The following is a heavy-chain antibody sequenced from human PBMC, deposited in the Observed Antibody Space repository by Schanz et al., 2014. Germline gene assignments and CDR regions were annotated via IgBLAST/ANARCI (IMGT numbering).Heavy chain of an antibody. CDR2: IKSKTDGGTR. CDR3: AKDAPYPFDL. V-gene: IGHV3-15*01. J-gene: IGHJ2*01. Sequence: EVQLVESGGGLVKPGGSLRLSCATSGFTLNNAWMNWVRQAPGKGLQWVARIKSKTDGGTRDYAAPVKGRFTISTDDSKNTVYLQMNSLQTEDTAVYYCAKDAPYPFDLWGRGPLXTDSP. CDR1: GFTLNNAW.